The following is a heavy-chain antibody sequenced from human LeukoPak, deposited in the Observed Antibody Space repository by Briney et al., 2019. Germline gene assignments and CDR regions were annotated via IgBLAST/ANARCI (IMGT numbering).Heavy chain of an antibody. J-gene: IGHJ4*02. Sequence: GGSLRLSCAASEFSVGSNYMTWVRQAPGKGLEWVSAISGSGGSTYYADSVKGRFTISRDNSKNTLYLQMNSLRAEDTAVYYCAKEYYDFWSGYPHDYWGQGTLVTVSS. CDR2: ISGSGGST. CDR1: EFSVGSNY. CDR3: AKEYYDFWSGYPHDY. D-gene: IGHD3-3*01. V-gene: IGHV3-23*01.